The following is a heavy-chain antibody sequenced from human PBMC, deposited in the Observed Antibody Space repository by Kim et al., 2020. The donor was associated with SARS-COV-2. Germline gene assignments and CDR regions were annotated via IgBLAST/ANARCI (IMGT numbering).Heavy chain of an antibody. Sequence: GESLQISCAASGFTFDNYAMSWVRQAPGKGLEWVSGISWNGGVAGYGDSVKGRFSISRDNAKNSLYLQMNSLRAEDTALYYCARETIEHSIKWQRAFDIWGQGIMVTVSS. CDR2: ISWNGGVA. V-gene: IGHV3-20*04. CDR1: GFTFDNYA. CDR3: ARETIEHSIKWQRAFDI. J-gene: IGHJ3*02. D-gene: IGHD5-12*01.